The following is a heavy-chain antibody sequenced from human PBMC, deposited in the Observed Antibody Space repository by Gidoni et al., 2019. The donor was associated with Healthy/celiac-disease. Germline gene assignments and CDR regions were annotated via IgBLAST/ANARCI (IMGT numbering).Heavy chain of an antibody. CDR1: GYTFTSYD. D-gene: IGHD5-18*01. CDR3: AGGGGDTAMVTGENWFDP. V-gene: IGHV1-8*01. J-gene: IGHJ5*02. Sequence: QVQLVQSGAEVKKPGASVKVSCKASGYTFTSYDINWVRQATGQGLEWMGGMNPNSGNQGYSKKFQGRATMTRNTPITTAYREWSSLGSEDPAVYYCAGGGGDTAMVTGENWFDPWGQGTLVTVSS. CDR2: MNPNSGNQ.